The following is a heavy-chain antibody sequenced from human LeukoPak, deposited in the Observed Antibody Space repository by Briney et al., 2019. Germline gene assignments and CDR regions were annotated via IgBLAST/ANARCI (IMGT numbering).Heavy chain of an antibody. CDR3: HLSRSSSSWWRDYYYYGMDV. CDR1: GFTFGDYA. V-gene: IGHV3-49*04. J-gene: IGHJ6*04. CDR2: IRSKAYGGTT. D-gene: IGHD6-13*01. Sequence: GGSLRLSCTASGFTFGDYAMNWVRQAPGKGLEWVGFIRSKAYGGTTEYAASVRGRFTISRDDSKSIAYLQMNSLRAEDTAVYYCHLSRSSSSWWRDYYYYGMDVWGKGTTVTVSS.